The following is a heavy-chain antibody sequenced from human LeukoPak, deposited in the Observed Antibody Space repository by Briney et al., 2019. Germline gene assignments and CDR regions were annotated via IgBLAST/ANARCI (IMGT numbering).Heavy chain of an antibody. CDR2: IYYSGST. CDR1: GGSISSSSYY. Sequence: SETLSLTCTVSGGSISSSSYYWGWIRQPPGKGLEWIGSIYYSGSTYYNPSLKSRVTISVDTSKNQFSLKLSSVTAADTAVYYCARQSYDFWSGYFPSRGSSDPWGQGTLVTVSS. D-gene: IGHD3-3*01. J-gene: IGHJ5*02. V-gene: IGHV4-39*01. CDR3: ARQSYDFWSGYFPSRGSSDP.